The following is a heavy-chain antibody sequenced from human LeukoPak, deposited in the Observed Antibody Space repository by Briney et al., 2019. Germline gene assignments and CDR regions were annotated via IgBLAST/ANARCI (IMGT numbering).Heavy chain of an antibody. V-gene: IGHV3-30*02. D-gene: IGHD6-13*01. CDR3: TRAYSSSSYVRQFHY. CDR1: GFTFSSYG. J-gene: IGHJ4*02. Sequence: PGGSLRLSCAASGFTFSSYGMHWVRQAPGKGLEWVAFIRYDGSNKYYADSVKGRFTISRDNSKNTLYLQMNSLRAEDTAVYYCTRAYSSSSYVRQFHYWGQGTLVTVSS. CDR2: IRYDGSNK.